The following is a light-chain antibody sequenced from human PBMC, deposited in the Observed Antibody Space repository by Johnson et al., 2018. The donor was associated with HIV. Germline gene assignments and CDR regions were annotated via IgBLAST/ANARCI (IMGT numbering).Light chain of an antibody. J-gene: IGLJ1*01. V-gene: IGLV1-51*01. CDR1: SSNIGNNY. CDR2: DNN. Sequence: QSVLTQPPSVSAAPGQKVTISCSGSSSNIGNNYVSWYQQLPGTAPKLLIYDNNKRPSGIPDRFSGSKSGTSATLGITGLQTGEEADYYCGTWDNSLSAYVFGTGTKVTVL. CDR3: GTWDNSLSAYV.